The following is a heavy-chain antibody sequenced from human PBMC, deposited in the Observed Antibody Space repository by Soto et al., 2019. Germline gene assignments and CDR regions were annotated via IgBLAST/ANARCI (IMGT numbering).Heavy chain of an antibody. CDR2: IIPIFGTA. CDR3: ARDPVDTKNWFDP. J-gene: IGHJ5*02. CDR1: GGTFSSYA. D-gene: IGHD5-18*01. V-gene: IGHV1-69*13. Sequence: ASVKVSCKASGGTFSSYAISWVRQAPGQGLEWMGGIIPIFGTANYAQKFQGRVTITADESTSTAYMELSSLRSEDTAVYYRARDPVDTKNWFDPWGQGTLVTVSS.